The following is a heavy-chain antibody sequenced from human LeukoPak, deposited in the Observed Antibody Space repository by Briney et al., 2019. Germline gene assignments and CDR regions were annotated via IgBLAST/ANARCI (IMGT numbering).Heavy chain of an antibody. Sequence: SETLSLTCTVSGGSISSYYWSWIRQPPGKGLEWIGDIYYSGSTNYNPSLKSRVTISVDTSKNQFSLKLSSVTAADTAVYYCARSEVDYYDSSGLSYYYYMDVWGKGTTVTVSS. D-gene: IGHD3-22*01. CDR1: GGSISSYY. CDR2: IYYSGST. CDR3: ARSEVDYYDSSGLSYYYYMDV. J-gene: IGHJ6*03. V-gene: IGHV4-59*01.